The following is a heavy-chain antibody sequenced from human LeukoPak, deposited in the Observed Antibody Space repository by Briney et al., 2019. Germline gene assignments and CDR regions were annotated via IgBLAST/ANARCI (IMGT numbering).Heavy chain of an antibody. Sequence: GGSLRLSCAASGFTFSSYSMNWVRQAPGKGLEWVSYISSSSSTIYYADSVKGRFAISRDNAKNSLYLQMSSLRDEDTAVYYCAREVRGADFDYWGQGTLVTVSS. CDR2: ISSSSSTI. J-gene: IGHJ4*02. V-gene: IGHV3-48*02. CDR1: GFTFSSYS. D-gene: IGHD3-10*01. CDR3: AREVRGADFDY.